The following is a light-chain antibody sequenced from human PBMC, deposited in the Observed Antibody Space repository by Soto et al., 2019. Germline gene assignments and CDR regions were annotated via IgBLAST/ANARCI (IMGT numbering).Light chain of an antibody. CDR3: SSHTGSTVV. CDR1: SSDVGTYNY. CDR2: DVS. Sequence: QSALTQPASVSGSPGQSITISCTGTSSDVGTYNYVSWYQQHPGKAPKLMLYDVSNRPSGVSNRFSGSKSGNTASLTISGLQAEDEADYYCSSHTGSTVVFGGGTKLTVL. V-gene: IGLV2-14*01. J-gene: IGLJ2*01.